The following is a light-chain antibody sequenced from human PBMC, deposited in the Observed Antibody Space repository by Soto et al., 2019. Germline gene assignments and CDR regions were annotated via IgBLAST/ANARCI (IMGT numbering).Light chain of an antibody. J-gene: IGKJ1*01. Sequence: DIQMTQSPSTLSGSVGDRVTITCRASQTISSWLAWYQQKPGKAPKLLIYKASRLESVVPSRFSGSGSETEFTLTISGRQPGDSATYYCEHHNTYSPTFGLGT. CDR3: EHHNTYSPT. CDR2: KAS. CDR1: QTISSW. V-gene: IGKV1-5*03.